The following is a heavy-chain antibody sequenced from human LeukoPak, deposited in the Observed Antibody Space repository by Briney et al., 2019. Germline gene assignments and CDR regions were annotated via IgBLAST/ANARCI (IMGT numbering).Heavy chain of an antibody. CDR2: INSDGSIT. CDR1: GFTFRNYW. D-gene: IGHD3/OR15-3a*01. CDR3: ARASDWAVIDY. Sequence: PGGSLRLSCAASGFTFRNYWMHWVRQAPGKGLVWVSRINSDGSITTHADSVKGRFTTPRDNAKNTLYLQMNSLRVEDTAVYYCARASDWAVIDYWGQGTLVTVSS. V-gene: IGHV3-74*01. J-gene: IGHJ4*02.